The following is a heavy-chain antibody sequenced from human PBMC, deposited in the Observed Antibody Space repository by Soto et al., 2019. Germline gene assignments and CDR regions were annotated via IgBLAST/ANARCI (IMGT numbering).Heavy chain of an antibody. Sequence: GASVKVSCKASGYTFTSYDINWVRQATGQGLEWRGWMNPNSGNTGYAQKFQGRVTMTRNTSISTAYMELSSLRSEDTAVYYCARVALRRYYYYYIDVWGKGTTVTVSS. CDR2: MNPNSGNT. V-gene: IGHV1-8*01. CDR1: GYTFTSYD. J-gene: IGHJ6*03. D-gene: IGHD3-16*01. CDR3: ARVALRRYYYYYIDV.